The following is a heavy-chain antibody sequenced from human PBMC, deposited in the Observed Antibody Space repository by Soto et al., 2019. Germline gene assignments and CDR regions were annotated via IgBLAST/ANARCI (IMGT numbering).Heavy chain of an antibody. Sequence: GGSLRLSCAASGFTFSSYSMNWVRQAPGKGLEWVSSISSSSSYIYYADSVKGRFTISRDNAKNSLYLQMNSLRAEDTAVYYCARDLGSSIPIPDWFDPWGQGTLVTVSS. V-gene: IGHV3-21*01. CDR3: ARDLGSSIPIPDWFDP. CDR2: ISSSSSYI. D-gene: IGHD6-6*01. CDR1: GFTFSSYS. J-gene: IGHJ5*02.